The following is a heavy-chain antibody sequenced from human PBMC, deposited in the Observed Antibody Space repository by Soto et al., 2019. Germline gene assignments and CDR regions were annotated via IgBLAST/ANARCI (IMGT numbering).Heavy chain of an antibody. D-gene: IGHD6-19*01. CDR2: IYPGDSDT. Sequence: GESLKLSCKGFGYRFTSYWIGWVRQMPGKGLEWMGIIYPGDSDTRYSPSFQGQVTISADKSISTAYLQWSSLKASDTAMYYCASSPTGSYSTRYYFDYWGQGTLVTVSS. V-gene: IGHV5-51*01. CDR1: GYRFTSYW. J-gene: IGHJ4*02. CDR3: ASSPTGSYSTRYYFDY.